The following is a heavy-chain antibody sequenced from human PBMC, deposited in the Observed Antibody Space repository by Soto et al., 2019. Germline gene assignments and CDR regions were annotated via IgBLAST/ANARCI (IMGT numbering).Heavy chain of an antibody. Sequence: SETLSLTCTVSGGSISSYYWSWIRQPPGKGLEWIGYIYYSGSTNYNPSLKGRVTISVDASKNQFSLKLSSVTAADTAVYYCATIRGDCGGDCYTPFDPWGQGTLVTVSS. CDR3: ATIRGDCGGDCYTPFDP. D-gene: IGHD2-21*02. CDR2: IYYSGST. V-gene: IGHV4-59*08. CDR1: GGSISSYY. J-gene: IGHJ5*02.